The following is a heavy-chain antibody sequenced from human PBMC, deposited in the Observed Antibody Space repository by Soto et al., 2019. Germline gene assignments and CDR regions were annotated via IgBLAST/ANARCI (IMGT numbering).Heavy chain of an antibody. D-gene: IGHD3-22*01. CDR1: GYSFTSYW. CDR3: ARLPNYYYYDSSGSFDY. J-gene: IGHJ4*02. V-gene: IGHV5-51*01. Sequence: GESLKISCKGSGYSFTSYWIGWVRQMPGKGLEWMGIIYPGDSDTRYSPSFQGQVTISADKSISAAYLQWSSLKASDTAMYYCARLPNYYYYDSSGSFDYWGQGTLVTVSS. CDR2: IYPGDSDT.